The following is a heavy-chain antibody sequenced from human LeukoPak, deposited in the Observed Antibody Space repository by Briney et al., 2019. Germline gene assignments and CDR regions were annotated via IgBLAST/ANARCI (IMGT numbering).Heavy chain of an antibody. J-gene: IGHJ4*02. CDR3: ARGGMVASTTASFDY. Sequence: GASVKVSCKASGYTFTGYYMHWVRQAPGQGLEWMGWINPNSGGTSYAQKFQGRVTMTRDTSISTAYMELSRLRSDDTAVYYCARGGMVASTTASFDYWGQGTLVTVSS. V-gene: IGHV1-2*02. CDR1: GYTFTGYY. CDR2: INPNSGGT. D-gene: IGHD5-12*01.